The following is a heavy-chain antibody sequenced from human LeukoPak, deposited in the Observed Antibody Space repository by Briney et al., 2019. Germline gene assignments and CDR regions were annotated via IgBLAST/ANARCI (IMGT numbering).Heavy chain of an antibody. CDR1: GGTFSSYA. Sequence: SVKVSCKASGGTFSSYAISWVRQAPGQGLEWMGGIIPIFGTANYAQKFQGRVTITTDGSTSTAYMELSSLRSEDTAVYYCARGDYYDSSGYYLGFHAFDIWGQGTMVTVSS. J-gene: IGHJ3*02. V-gene: IGHV1-69*05. CDR3: ARGDYYDSSGYYLGFHAFDI. CDR2: IIPIFGTA. D-gene: IGHD3-22*01.